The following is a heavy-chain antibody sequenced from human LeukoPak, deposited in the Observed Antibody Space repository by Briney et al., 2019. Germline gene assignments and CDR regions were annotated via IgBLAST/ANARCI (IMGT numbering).Heavy chain of an antibody. CDR1: GGTFISYA. D-gene: IGHD3-22*01. Sequence: ASVKVSFKASGGTFISYAISWVRQAPGQGREWMGGIIPIFGIANYAQKFQGRVTITADKSTSTAYMELSSLRSEDTAVYYCARDTYYYDSSGYQGLFDYWGQGTLVTVSS. V-gene: IGHV1-69*17. CDR3: ARDTYYYDSSGYQGLFDY. CDR2: IIPIFGIA. J-gene: IGHJ4*02.